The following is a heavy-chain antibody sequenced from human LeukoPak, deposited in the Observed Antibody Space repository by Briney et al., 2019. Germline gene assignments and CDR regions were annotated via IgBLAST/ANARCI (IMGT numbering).Heavy chain of an antibody. V-gene: IGHV3-23*01. CDR3: AKVSGNSYYYFDY. CDR2: ISGSGGST. D-gene: IGHD6-19*01. CDR1: GFTLSSYA. J-gene: IGHJ4*02. Sequence: QPGGSLRLSCAASGFTLSSYAMSWARQAPGEGLEWGSDISGSGGSTYYADSVKGRFTISRDNSKNTLYLQMNSLRADDTAVYYCAKVSGNSYYYFDYWGQGTLVTVSS.